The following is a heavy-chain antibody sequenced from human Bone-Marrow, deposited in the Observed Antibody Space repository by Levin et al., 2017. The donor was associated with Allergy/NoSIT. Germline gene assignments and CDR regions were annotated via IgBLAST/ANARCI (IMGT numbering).Heavy chain of an antibody. Sequence: SETLSLTCTVSGGSITSSSYYWGWIRQPPGKGLEWIGTIYYSGSTYYNPSLKSRVTISVDTSKNQFSLRLNSVTAADTAVYYCARLRDARDSDLWKWPAPKYSHYHYMDVWGKGTTVTVSS. CDR1: GGSITSSSYY. CDR3: ARLRDARDSDLWKWPAPKYSHYHYMDV. V-gene: IGHV4-39*01. CDR2: IYYSGST. D-gene: IGHD3-3*01. J-gene: IGHJ6*03.